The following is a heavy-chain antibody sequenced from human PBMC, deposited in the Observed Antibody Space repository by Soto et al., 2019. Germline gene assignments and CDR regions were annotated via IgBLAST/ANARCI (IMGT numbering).Heavy chain of an antibody. J-gene: IGHJ6*02. CDR2: IYSGGTT. CDR1: ALTASKNY. V-gene: IGHV3-66*01. D-gene: IGHD3-10*01. CDR3: ARGGSGSDWDYYGMDV. Sequence: EVQLVESGGGLVQPGGSLRLSCAGSALTASKNYMSWVRQPPGKGLEWVSVIYSGGTTYYADYVKDRFSISRDNSKSTLDLQMDNLRAGDTAVYYCARGGSGSDWDYYGMDVWGQGTTVTVSS.